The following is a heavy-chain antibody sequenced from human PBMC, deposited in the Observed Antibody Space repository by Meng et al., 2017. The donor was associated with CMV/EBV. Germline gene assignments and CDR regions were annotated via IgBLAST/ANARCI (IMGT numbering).Heavy chain of an antibody. CDR2: IYHSGST. Sequence: SETLSLTCTVSGYSISSGYYWSWIRQPPGKGLEWIGGIYHSGSTYYNPSLKSRVTISVDTSKNQFSLKLSSVTAADTAVYYCARCCLGDNYDFWSGYFNYYYYYGMDVWGQGTTVTVSS. CDR1: GYSISSGYY. J-gene: IGHJ6*02. V-gene: IGHV4-38-2*02. CDR3: ARCCLGDNYDFWSGYFNYYYYYGMDV. D-gene: IGHD3-3*01.